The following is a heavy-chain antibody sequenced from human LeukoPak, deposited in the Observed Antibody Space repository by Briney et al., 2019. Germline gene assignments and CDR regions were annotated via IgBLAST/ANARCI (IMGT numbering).Heavy chain of an antibody. CDR3: ARGPRSTGPDCSGGSCTYYYYYYMDV. V-gene: IGHV4-4*02. D-gene: IGHD2-15*01. CDR1: GDSISSGNW. CDR2: IYHSGST. Sequence: SETLSLTCAVSGDSISSGNWWSWVRQPPGKGLDWIGEIYHSGSTNYNPSLESRVTTSVDKSKNQFSLKLSSVTAADTAVYYCARGPRSTGPDCSGGSCTYYYYYYMDVWGKGTTVTVSS. J-gene: IGHJ6*03.